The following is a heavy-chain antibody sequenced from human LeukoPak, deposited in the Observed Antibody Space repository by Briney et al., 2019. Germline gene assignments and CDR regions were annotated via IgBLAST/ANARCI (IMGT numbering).Heavy chain of an antibody. J-gene: IGHJ3*02. CDR2: INHSGST. V-gene: IGHV4-39*07. Sequence: SETLSLTCTVSGDSISSSNCYWGWIRQPPGKGLEWIGEINHSGSTNYNPSLKSRVTISVDTSKNQFSLKLSSVTAADTAVYYCAREADPYGGNSENAFDIWGQGTMVTVSS. D-gene: IGHD4-23*01. CDR1: GDSISSSNCY. CDR3: AREADPYGGNSENAFDI.